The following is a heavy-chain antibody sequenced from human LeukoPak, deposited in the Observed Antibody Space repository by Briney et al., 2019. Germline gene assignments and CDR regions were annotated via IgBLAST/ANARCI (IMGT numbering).Heavy chain of an antibody. V-gene: IGHV3-23*01. CDR3: AKASYGSGSYYFDY. CDR2: ISGSGGST. D-gene: IGHD3-10*01. Sequence: GGSLRLSCAASGFTFSSDAMSWVRQAPGKGLEWVSAISGSGGSTYYADSVKGRFTISRDNSKNTLYLQMNSLRAEDTAVYYCAKASYGSGSYYFDYWGQGTLVTVSS. J-gene: IGHJ4*02. CDR1: GFTFSSDA.